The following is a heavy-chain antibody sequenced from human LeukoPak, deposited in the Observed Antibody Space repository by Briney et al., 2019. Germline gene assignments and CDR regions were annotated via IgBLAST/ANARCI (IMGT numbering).Heavy chain of an antibody. D-gene: IGHD3-9*01. V-gene: IGHV1-69*06. CDR2: IIPIFGTA. CDR1: GGTFSSYA. CDR3: ARDHYDILTGHNRYYFDY. J-gene: IGHJ4*02. Sequence: SGKVSCKASGGTFSSYAISWVRQAPGQGLEWMGGIIPIFGTANYAQKFQGRVTITADKSTSTAYMELSSLRSEDTAVYYCARDHYDILTGHNRYYFDYWGQGTLVTVSS.